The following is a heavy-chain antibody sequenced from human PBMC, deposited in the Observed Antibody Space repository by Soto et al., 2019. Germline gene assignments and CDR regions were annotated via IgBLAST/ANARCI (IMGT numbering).Heavy chain of an antibody. CDR1: GGTFSSYA. CDR3: ARVPILGPTGDFDY. J-gene: IGHJ4*02. D-gene: IGHD1-26*01. Sequence: QVQLVQSGAEVKKPGSSVKVSCKASGGTFSSYAISWVRQAPGQGLEWMGRITPRSGEVYYSPKFQGRVTFTRDTSISTAYMELTTLKFDDSAVYYCARVPILGPTGDFDYWGQGTLATVSS. V-gene: IGHV1-69*09. CDR2: ITPRSGEV.